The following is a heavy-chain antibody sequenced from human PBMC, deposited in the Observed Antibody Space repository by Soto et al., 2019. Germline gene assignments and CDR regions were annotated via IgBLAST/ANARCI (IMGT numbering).Heavy chain of an antibody. CDR3: ARLSYYASGSYYPLTKYAFDI. J-gene: IGHJ3*02. CDR1: GGSISSYY. CDR2: IFYSGNT. D-gene: IGHD3-10*01. Sequence: PSETLSLTCTVSGGSISSYYWSWIRQPPGKGLEWIGSIFYSGNTYYTPSLRSRVTISVDTSKNQFSLKLSSVTAADTALYYCARLSYYASGSYYPLTKYAFDIWGQGTMVTVSS. V-gene: IGHV4-59*05.